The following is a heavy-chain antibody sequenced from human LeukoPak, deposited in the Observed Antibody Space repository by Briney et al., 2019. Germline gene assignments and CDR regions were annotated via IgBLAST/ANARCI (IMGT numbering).Heavy chain of an antibody. CDR3: ARHFTTGSIDH. J-gene: IGHJ4*02. D-gene: IGHD3-9*01. CDR2: ISREGSIK. CDR1: GFILSSYD. V-gene: IGHV3-30-3*01. Sequence: GGSLRLSCAASGFILSSYDMHWVRQPPGKGLGWLAVISREGSIKYHADSVRGRFTISRDNSHNTLYLLMNSLRVEDTAVYYCARHFTTGSIDHWGQGNLVTVSS.